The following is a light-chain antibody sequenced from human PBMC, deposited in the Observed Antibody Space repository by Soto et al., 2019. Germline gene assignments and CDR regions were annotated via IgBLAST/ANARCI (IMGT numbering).Light chain of an antibody. Sequence: QSALTQPRSVSGSPGQSVTISCTGASGHIGGYNYVSWYQHHPGKAPKLIIFDVNKRPSGVPDRFSGSKSGNTASLTISGLQPEDEADYYCCSYAGSSLVFGGGTKLTVL. CDR1: SGHIGGYNY. CDR2: DVN. J-gene: IGLJ2*01. V-gene: IGLV2-11*01. CDR3: CSYAGSSLV.